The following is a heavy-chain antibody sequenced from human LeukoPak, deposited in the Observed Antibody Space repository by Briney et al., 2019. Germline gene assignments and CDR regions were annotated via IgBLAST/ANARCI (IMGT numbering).Heavy chain of an antibody. CDR1: GGSISSSSYY. CDR3: ARDIGLRGGFDY. V-gene: IGHV4-61*01. Sequence: SETLSLTCTVSGGSISSSSYYWGWIRQPPGKGLEWIGYIYYSGSTNYNPSLKSRVTISVDTSKNQFSLKLSSVTAADTAVYYCARDIGLRGGFDYWGQGTLVTVSS. CDR2: IYYSGST. J-gene: IGHJ4*02. D-gene: IGHD4-17*01.